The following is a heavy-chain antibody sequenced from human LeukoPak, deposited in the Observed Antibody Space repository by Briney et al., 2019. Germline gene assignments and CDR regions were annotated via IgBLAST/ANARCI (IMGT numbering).Heavy chain of an antibody. CDR3: ARSSHKYSTFDY. D-gene: IGHD5-18*01. Sequence: GGSLRLSCAASGFTFSTYWMSWVRQAPGKGLEWVANIKQDGSEKYYLDSVKGRFTISRDNAKNSLYLQMNSLRSEDTAVYYCARSSHKYSTFDYWGQGTLVTVSS. V-gene: IGHV3-7*03. CDR2: IKQDGSEK. J-gene: IGHJ4*02. CDR1: GFTFSTYW.